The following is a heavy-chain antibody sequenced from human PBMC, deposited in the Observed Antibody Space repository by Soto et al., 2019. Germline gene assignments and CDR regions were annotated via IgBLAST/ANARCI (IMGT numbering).Heavy chain of an antibody. D-gene: IGHD5-12*01. Sequence: GRSLRLSCAASGFTFTNYEMNWVRQAPGKGLEWISYISSSGKTISYADSVKGRFTISRDNAKNSLYLQMNSLRAEDTAVYYCARDPEKYSGSDLGIDYWGQGTLVTVSS. CDR3: ARDPEKYSGSDLGIDY. CDR2: ISSSGKTI. V-gene: IGHV3-48*03. J-gene: IGHJ4*02. CDR1: GFTFTNYE.